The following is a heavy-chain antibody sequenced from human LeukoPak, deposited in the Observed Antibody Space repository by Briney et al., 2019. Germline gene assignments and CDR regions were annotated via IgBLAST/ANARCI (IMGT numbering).Heavy chain of an antibody. Sequence: PGGSLRLSCAASGFTFSELWMSWVRQAPGKGLEWLANIKEDGSKKYYVDSVKGRFTISRDNAKNSLFLQMNSLRNEDTAVYYCVRDAVTAYWGQGTLVTVSS. CDR1: GFTFSELW. V-gene: IGHV3-7*01. CDR2: IKEDGSKK. CDR3: VRDAVTAY. J-gene: IGHJ4*02. D-gene: IGHD2-21*02.